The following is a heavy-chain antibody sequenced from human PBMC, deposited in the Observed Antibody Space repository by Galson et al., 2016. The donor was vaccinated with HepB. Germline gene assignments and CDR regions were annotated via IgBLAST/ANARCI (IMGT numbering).Heavy chain of an antibody. CDR3: AKMQGYFDH. CDR1: GFTFSTYS. V-gene: IGHV3-23*01. CDR2: LTSSGGTA. J-gene: IGHJ4*02. Sequence: SLRLSCADSGFTFSTYSVSWVRQAPGKGLEWVSALTSSGGTAYYADSVRGRFTISRDTSKTTHYLQMNSLRADDTAVYFCAKMQGYFDHWGQGTLVTVSS.